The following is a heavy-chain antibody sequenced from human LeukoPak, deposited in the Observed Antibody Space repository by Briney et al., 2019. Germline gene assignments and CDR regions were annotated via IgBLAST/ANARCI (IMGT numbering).Heavy chain of an antibody. CDR1: GFTFSYYS. CDR3: VRGPPGWELLEASGFDP. CDR2: ISSSSSYI. D-gene: IGHD1-26*01. V-gene: IGHV3-21*01. J-gene: IGHJ5*02. Sequence: PGGSLRLSCAASGFTFSYYSMNWVRQAPGKGLEWVSSISSSSSYIYYADSVKGRFTISRDNAKNSLFLQMSSLRAEDTAVYYCVRGPPGWELLEASGFDPWGQGTLVTVSS.